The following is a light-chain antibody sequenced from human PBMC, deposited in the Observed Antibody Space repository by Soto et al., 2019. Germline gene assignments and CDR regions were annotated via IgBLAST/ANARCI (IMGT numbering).Light chain of an antibody. J-gene: IGKJ1*01. Sequence: AIQMTQSTSSLSASVAGGVTITCRASQHIGNNLGWYQQKPGRAPRLLVYSASSLGSGVPSRFRGSGLGPDFTLPISSLRPEYFSSYYCLQQYRHPLTFGHGT. CDR2: SAS. CDR3: LQQYRHPLT. CDR1: QHIGNN. V-gene: IGKV1-6*02.